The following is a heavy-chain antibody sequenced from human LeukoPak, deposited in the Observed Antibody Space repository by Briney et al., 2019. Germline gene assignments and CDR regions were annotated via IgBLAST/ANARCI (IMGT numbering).Heavy chain of an antibody. V-gene: IGHV1-69*01. CDR3: ARCLGGSCYPFDY. J-gene: IGHJ4*02. D-gene: IGHD2-15*01. Sequence: SVNVSCKASGGTFSSYAISWVRQAPGQGLEWMGGIIPILGTANYAQKFQGRVTITADVSTSTAYMDLSSLRSEDTDVYYCARCLGGSCYPFDYWGQGTLVTVST. CDR1: GGTFSSYA. CDR2: IIPILGTA.